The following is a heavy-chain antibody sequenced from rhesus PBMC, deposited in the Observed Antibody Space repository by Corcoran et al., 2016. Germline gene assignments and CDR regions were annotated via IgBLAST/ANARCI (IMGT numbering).Heavy chain of an antibody. D-gene: IGHD6-43*01. CDR3: ARRQQLSVLFDY. V-gene: IGHV4-160*01. J-gene: IGHJ4*01. CDR1: GGSISSNY. CDR2: IYGSGGST. Sequence: QVQLQESGPGVVTPSETLSLTCAVSGGSISSNYWSWIRQSPGKGLEWIGRIYGSGGSTDYNPSLKSRVTMSTDTSKNQFSLKLSSVTAADTAVYYCARRQQLSVLFDYWGQGVLVTVSS.